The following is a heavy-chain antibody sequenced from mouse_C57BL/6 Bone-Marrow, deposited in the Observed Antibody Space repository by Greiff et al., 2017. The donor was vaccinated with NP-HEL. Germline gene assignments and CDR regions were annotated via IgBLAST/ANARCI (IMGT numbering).Heavy chain of an antibody. CDR2: IYPGGGYT. J-gene: IGHJ2*01. V-gene: IGHV1-63*01. CDR1: GYTFTNYW. CDR3: ARGRVRDY. Sequence: VQLKESGAELVRPGTSVKMSCKASGYTFTNYWIGWAKQRPGHGLEWIGDIYPGGGYTNYNEKFKGKATLTADKSSSTAYMQFSSLTSEDSAIYYCARGRVRDYWGQGTTLTVSS.